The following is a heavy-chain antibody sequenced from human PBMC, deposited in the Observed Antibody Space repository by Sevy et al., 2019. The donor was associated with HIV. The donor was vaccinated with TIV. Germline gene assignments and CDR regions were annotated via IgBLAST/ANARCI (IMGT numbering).Heavy chain of an antibody. CDR2: VSWNSRNI. V-gene: IGHV3-9*01. CDR1: GFPFNDHA. J-gene: IGHJ6*02. CDR3: AKDTNRGCDSINCYPFYYYFYGLDV. Sequence: GGSLRLSCAASGFPFNDHAMHWVRQVPGKGLEWVSGVSWNSRNIGYADSVKGRFTISRDNANHFLYLEMNSLRPEDTAFYYSAKDTNRGCDSINCYPFYYYFYGLDVWGQGTTVTVSS. D-gene: IGHD3-22*01.